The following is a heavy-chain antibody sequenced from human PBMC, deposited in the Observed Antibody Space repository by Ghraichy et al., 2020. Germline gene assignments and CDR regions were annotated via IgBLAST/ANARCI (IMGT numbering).Heavy chain of an antibody. CDR1: GYTFTSYG. CDR2: ISAYNGNT. J-gene: IGHJ5*02. D-gene: IGHD1-26*01. Sequence: ASVKVSCKASGYTFTSYGISWVRQAPGQGLEWMGWISAYNGNTNYAQKLQGRVTMTTDTSTSTAYMELRSLRSDDTAVYYCARDHRVYSTYSGSYLGSRWFDPWGQGTLVTVSS. CDR3: ARDHRVYSTYSGSYLGSRWFDP. V-gene: IGHV1-18*01.